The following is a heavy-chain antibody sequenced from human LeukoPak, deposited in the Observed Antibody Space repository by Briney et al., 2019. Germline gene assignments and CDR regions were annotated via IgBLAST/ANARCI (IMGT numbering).Heavy chain of an antibody. CDR1: GGSISSSSYY. V-gene: IGHV4-39*02. CDR2: IYYSGST. D-gene: IGHD3-16*02. CDR3: ARERPGLRLGELSLYRGSFDP. Sequence: SETLSLTCTVSGGSISSSSYYWGWIRQPPGKGLEWIGSIYYSGSTYYNPSLKSRVTISVDTSKNQFSLKLSSVTAADTAVYYCARERPGLRLGELSLYRGSFDPWGQGTLVTVSS. J-gene: IGHJ5*02.